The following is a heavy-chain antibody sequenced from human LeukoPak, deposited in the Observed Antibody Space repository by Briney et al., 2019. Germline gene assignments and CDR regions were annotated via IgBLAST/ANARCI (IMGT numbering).Heavy chain of an antibody. D-gene: IGHD2-15*01. Sequence: SVKVSCKASGYTFTSYYMHWVRQPPGEGLEWMGIINPSGGSTSYAQKFQGRVTMPRDTSTSTVYMELSSLRSEDTAVYYCARDRYCSGGSCSHLHLDCWGQATLATVSS. CDR2: INPSGGST. J-gene: IGHJ4*02. CDR3: ARDRYCSGGSCSHLHLDC. CDR1: GYTFTSYY. V-gene: IGHV1-46*01.